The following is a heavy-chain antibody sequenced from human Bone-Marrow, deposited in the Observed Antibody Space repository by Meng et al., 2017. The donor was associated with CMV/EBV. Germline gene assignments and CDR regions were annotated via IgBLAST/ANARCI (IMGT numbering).Heavy chain of an antibody. CDR3: AREGGSSPPPSFDY. Sequence: ASVKVSCKASGYTFTGYYMHWVRQAPGQGLEWMGWINPNSGGTNYAQKFQGRVTMTRDTSISTAYMELSRLRSDDTAVYYCAREGGSSPPPSFDYWGQGNLVNVTS. CDR2: INPNSGGT. CDR1: GYTFTGYY. V-gene: IGHV1-2*02. J-gene: IGHJ4*02. D-gene: IGHD6-6*01.